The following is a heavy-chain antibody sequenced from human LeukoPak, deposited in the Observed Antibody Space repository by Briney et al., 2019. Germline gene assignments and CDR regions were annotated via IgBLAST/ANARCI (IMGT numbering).Heavy chain of an antibody. CDR3: ARNARGPGDY. CDR2: INQDGSEE. D-gene: IGHD2-2*01. Sequence: GGSLRLSCAASGLPFSTFWINWVRQAPGQGLEWVANINQDGSEEYYVDSVKGRFTISRDNAKNSVYLQMNSLRVEDTAIYYCARNARGPGDYWGQGTVVTVSS. J-gene: IGHJ4*02. CDR1: GLPFSTFW. V-gene: IGHV3-7*01.